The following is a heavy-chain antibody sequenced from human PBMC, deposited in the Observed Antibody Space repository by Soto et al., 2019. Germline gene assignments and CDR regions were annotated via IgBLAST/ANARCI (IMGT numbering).Heavy chain of an antibody. J-gene: IGHJ4*02. CDR3: ARLPRDCNKPSCYYADH. CDR2: MYPGDSDT. CDR1: GYDFNTNW. Sequence: GESLKISCRGSGYDFNTNWFGWVRQLPGRXLEWVGIMYPGDSDTRLHPSLQGHVTLSADVTVSTAFLQWRTLKTSDSGMYFCARLPRDCNKPSCYYADHWGPGTSVTVSS. V-gene: IGHV5-51*01. D-gene: IGHD3-22*01.